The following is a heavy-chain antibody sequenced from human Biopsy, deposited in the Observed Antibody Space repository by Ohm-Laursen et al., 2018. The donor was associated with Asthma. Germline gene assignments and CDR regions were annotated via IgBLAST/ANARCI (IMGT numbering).Heavy chain of an antibody. CDR3: ARDQGSALSGPGMDV. Sequence: SVKVSCKASGYTFTTYGISWLRQAPGQGLEWMGWISTYNGNTKYGRKVQGRVTMTTDTATSTAYIYLRSLRSDDTAVYYCARDQGSALSGPGMDVWGQGTTVTVSS. CDR2: ISTYNGNT. D-gene: IGHD3-9*01. J-gene: IGHJ6*02. CDR1: GYTFTTYG. V-gene: IGHV1-18*01.